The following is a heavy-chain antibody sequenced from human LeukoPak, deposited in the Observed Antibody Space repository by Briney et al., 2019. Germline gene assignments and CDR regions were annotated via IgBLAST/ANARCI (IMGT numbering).Heavy chain of an antibody. Sequence: SETLSLTCTVSGVSISSSSYYWGWLRQPPGKGLDWFGSIYYSGSTYYNPSLKSRVTISVDTSKNQFTLKLTSVTAADTAVYYCARLNYYDSSGPLDYWGQGTLVTVSS. D-gene: IGHD3-22*01. CDR1: GVSISSSSYY. CDR3: ARLNYYDSSGPLDY. J-gene: IGHJ4*02. CDR2: IYYSGST. V-gene: IGHV4-39*01.